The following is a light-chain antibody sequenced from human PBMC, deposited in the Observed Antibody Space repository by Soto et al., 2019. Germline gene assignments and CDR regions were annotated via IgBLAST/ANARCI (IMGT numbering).Light chain of an antibody. CDR1: SSDVGAYNY. CDR2: EVT. CDR3: SSFASSNTGV. V-gene: IGLV2-8*01. J-gene: IGLJ3*02. Sequence: QSALTQPPSASGSPGQSVTISCTGTSSDVGAYNYVSWYQPPAGKAPHLVIYEVTKRPAGVPDRCSGSKSANTASLTVSGLQAEDEADYYCSSFASSNTGVFGGGTKLTVL.